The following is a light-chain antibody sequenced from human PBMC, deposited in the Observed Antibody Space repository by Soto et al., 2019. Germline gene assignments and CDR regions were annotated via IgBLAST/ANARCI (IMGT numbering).Light chain of an antibody. CDR3: SSYTRSSTRV. V-gene: IGLV2-14*01. J-gene: IGLJ3*02. CDR2: EVS. Sequence: QSALTQPASVSGSPGQSITISCTGTSSDVGGYNYVSWYQQHPGKAPTVMIYEVSNRPSGVSNRFSGSKSGNTASLTISGLQAEDEDAYCCSSYTRSSTRVFGGGTKHTVL. CDR1: SSDVGGYNY.